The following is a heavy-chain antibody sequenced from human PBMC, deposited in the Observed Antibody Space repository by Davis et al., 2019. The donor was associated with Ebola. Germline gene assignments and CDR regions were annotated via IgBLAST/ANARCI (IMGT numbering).Heavy chain of an antibody. D-gene: IGHD1-7*01. V-gene: IGHV3-73*01. CDR2: IRSKANSYAT. J-gene: IGHJ3*02. CDR3: TTTTDAFDI. Sequence: GGSLRLSCAASGFTFSGSAMHWVRQASGKGLEWVGRIRSKANSYATAYAASVEGRFTISRDDSKNTAYLQMNSLKTEDTAVYYCTTTTDAFDIWGQGTMVTVSS. CDR1: GFTFSGSA.